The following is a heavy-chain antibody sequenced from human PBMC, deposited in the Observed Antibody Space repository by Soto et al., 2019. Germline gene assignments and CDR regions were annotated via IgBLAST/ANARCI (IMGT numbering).Heavy chain of an antibody. V-gene: IGHV3-53*01. Sequence: GGSLRLSCAASGFTVSSNYMTWVRQAPGKGLEWVSVIYSGGNTYYADSVKGRFTISRDNSKNTVYLQINSLRGEDTAVYYCARGIVDGYNYGFDYWGQGTLVTVSS. CDR3: ARGIVDGYNYGFDY. CDR2: IYSGGNT. J-gene: IGHJ4*02. D-gene: IGHD4-17*01. CDR1: GFTVSSNY.